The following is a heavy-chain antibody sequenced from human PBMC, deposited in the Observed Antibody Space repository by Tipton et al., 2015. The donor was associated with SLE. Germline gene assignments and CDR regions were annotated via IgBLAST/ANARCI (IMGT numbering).Heavy chain of an antibody. D-gene: IGHD1-7*01. V-gene: IGHV4-30-4*01. Sequence: LRLSCTVSGGSISSGDYYWSWIRQPPGKGLEWIGYIYYSGSTYYNPSLKSRVTISVDTSKNQFSLKLSSVTAADTAVYYRARDSRTTAAAFDIWGQGTMVTVSS. CDR2: IYYSGST. J-gene: IGHJ3*02. CDR1: GGSISSGDYY. CDR3: ARDSRTTAAAFDI.